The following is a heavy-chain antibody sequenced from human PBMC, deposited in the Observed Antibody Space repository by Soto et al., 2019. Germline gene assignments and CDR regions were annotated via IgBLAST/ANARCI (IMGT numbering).Heavy chain of an antibody. J-gene: IGHJ4*02. V-gene: IGHV3-11*01. Sequence: PGGSLRLSCAASGFTFSDYYMSWIRQAPGKGLEWLSYISDSGNTIYYADSVKGRFTISRDNAKHSVYLQMSSLSAEDTAVYYCARVSDIYRMENYFDYWGQGTLVTVSS. D-gene: IGHD5-12*01. CDR2: ISDSGNTI. CDR1: GFTFSDYY. CDR3: ARVSDIYRMENYFDY.